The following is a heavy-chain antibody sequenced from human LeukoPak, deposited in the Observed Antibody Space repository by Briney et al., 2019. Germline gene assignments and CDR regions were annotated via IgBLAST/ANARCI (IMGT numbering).Heavy chain of an antibody. J-gene: IGHJ3*02. D-gene: IGHD5-18*01. V-gene: IGHV3-64*01. CDR3: ARDYEYSAYAFDI. CDR1: GFTFSSYA. Sequence: GGSLRLSCAASGFTFSSYAMHWVRQAPGKELEYVSAISSNGGSTYYANSVKGRFTISRDNSKNTLYLQMGSLRAEDMAVYYCARDYEYSAYAFDIWGQGTMVTVSS. CDR2: ISSNGGST.